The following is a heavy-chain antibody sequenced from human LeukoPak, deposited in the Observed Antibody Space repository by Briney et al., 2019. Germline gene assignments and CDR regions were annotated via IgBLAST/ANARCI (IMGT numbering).Heavy chain of an antibody. CDR2: ISISGFTV. V-gene: IGHV3-11*04. CDR3: AGNFYDGSGYPTFDY. J-gene: IGHJ4*02. CDR1: GFTFSDYY. D-gene: IGHD3-22*01. Sequence: GGSLRLSCAASGFTFSDYYMNWVRQAPGKGLEWISYISISGFTVYYADSVKGRFTISRDNNDNLLYLEMTSLRPEDTATYYCAGNFYDGSGYPTFDYWGQGALVTVSA.